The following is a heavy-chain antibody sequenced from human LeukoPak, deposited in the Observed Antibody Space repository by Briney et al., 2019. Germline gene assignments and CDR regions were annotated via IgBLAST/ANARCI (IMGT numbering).Heavy chain of an antibody. V-gene: IGHV3-30*18. CDR2: ISYDGSNK. D-gene: IGHD6-13*01. CDR3: AKEGGYSSSWFTNVYDYYYGMDV. Sequence: PGRSLRLSCAASGFTFSSYGMHWVRQAPGKGLEWVAVISYDGSNKYYADSVKGRFTISRDNSKNTLYLQMNSLRAEDTAVYYCAKEGGYSSSWFTNVYDYYYGMDVWGQGTTVTVSS. CDR1: GFTFSSYG. J-gene: IGHJ6*02.